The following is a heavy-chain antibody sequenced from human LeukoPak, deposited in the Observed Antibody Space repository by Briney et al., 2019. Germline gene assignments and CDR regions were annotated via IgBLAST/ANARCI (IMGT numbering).Heavy chain of an antibody. V-gene: IGHV5-51*01. CDR3: ARQGGIGPGIAVAGMDY. J-gene: IGHJ4*02. D-gene: IGHD6-19*01. Sequence: GESLKISGQGSEYSFTSYWIGWVRQMPGKGLDWMGIFYPGDSDTRYGPSFQGQVTIAANKSISTAYLQWSSLKASDTAMYYCARQGGIGPGIAVAGMDYWGQGTLVTVSS. CDR2: FYPGDSDT. CDR1: EYSFTSYW.